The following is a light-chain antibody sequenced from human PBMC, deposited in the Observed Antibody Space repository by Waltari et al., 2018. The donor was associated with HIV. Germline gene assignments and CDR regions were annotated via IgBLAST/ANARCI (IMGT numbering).Light chain of an antibody. J-gene: IGLJ3*02. V-gene: IGLV2-23*02. Sequence: QSALTQPASVSGSPGQSITISCTGTSNDLGRYDLVSCYQHHPGRAPKLIIYDVTKWPSGVAHRFSGSKSGATASLTISGLQAEDEADYYCCSYAGITTWVFGGGTKVTVL. CDR3: CSYAGITTWV. CDR1: SNDLGRYDL. CDR2: DVT.